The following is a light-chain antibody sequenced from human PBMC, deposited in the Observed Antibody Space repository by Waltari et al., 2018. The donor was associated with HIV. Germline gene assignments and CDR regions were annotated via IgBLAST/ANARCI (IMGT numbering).Light chain of an antibody. CDR3: AVWYDRLSGWV. Sequence: QSVLTQPPSVSGAPGQRVTISCPESSSNIGAGYDVHWYPQLPGTAPKLLIYRNNQRPSGVPDRFSGSKSGTSASLAISGLRSEDEADYYCAVWYDRLSGWVFGGGTKLTVL. CDR1: SSNIGAGYD. CDR2: RNN. V-gene: IGLV1-47*01. J-gene: IGLJ3*02.